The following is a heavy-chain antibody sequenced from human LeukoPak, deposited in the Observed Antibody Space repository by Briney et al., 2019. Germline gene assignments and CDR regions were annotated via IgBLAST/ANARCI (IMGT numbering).Heavy chain of an antibody. CDR1: GFTFSSYW. Sequence: GGSLRLSCAAPGFTFSSYWMHWVRQAPGKGLVWVSRINSDGSSTSYADSVKGRFTISRDNAKNTLYLQMNSLRAEDTAVYYCASRPEVYYDFWSGPDYYGMDVWGQGTTVTVSS. V-gene: IGHV3-74*01. CDR2: INSDGSST. D-gene: IGHD3-3*01. CDR3: ASRPEVYYDFWSGPDYYGMDV. J-gene: IGHJ6*02.